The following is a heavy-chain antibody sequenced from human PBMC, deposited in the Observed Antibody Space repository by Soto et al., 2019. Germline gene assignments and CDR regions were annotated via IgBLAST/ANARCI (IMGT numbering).Heavy chain of an antibody. CDR1: GGTFSSYA. J-gene: IGHJ4*02. CDR3: ARGRIQLWSPEYYCEY. V-gene: IGHV1-69*01. D-gene: IGHD5-18*01. Sequence: QVQLVQSGAEVKKPGSSVKVSCKASGGTFSSYAISWVRQAPGQGLEWMVGIIPIFGTANYAQKFQGRITITADESTSTAYMELSGLRSENTAVYYCARGRIQLWSPEYYCEYRGQRTLVTVSS. CDR2: IIPIFGTA.